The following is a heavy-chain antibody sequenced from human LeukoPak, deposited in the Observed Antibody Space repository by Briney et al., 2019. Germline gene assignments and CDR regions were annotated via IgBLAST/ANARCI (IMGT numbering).Heavy chain of an antibody. V-gene: IGHV3-48*01. J-gene: IGHJ6*03. Sequence: GGSLRLSCAAAGFSFSSYWMYWVRQAPGKGLEWVSYISSSSSTIYYADSVKGRFTISRDNAKNSLYLQLNSLRAEDTAVYYCARDLLGYNYYYMDVWGKGTTVTVSS. CDR2: ISSSSSTI. CDR1: GFSFSSYW. CDR3: ARDLLGYNYYYMDV. D-gene: IGHD3-16*02.